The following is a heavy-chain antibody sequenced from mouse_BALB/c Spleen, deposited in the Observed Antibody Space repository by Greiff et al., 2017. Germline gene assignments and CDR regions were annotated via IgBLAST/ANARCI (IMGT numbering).Heavy chain of an antibody. D-gene: IGHD1-1*01. J-gene: IGHJ2*01. CDR2: IYWDDDK. Sequence: QVTLKVSGPGILQPSQTLSLTCSFSGFSLSTSGMGVSWIRQPSGKGLEWLAHIYWDDDKRYNPSLKSRLTISKDTSRNQVFLKITSVDTADTATYYCARLLRSPYYFDYWGQGTTLTVSS. V-gene: IGHV8-12*01. CDR3: ARLLRSPYYFDY. CDR1: GFSLSTSGMG.